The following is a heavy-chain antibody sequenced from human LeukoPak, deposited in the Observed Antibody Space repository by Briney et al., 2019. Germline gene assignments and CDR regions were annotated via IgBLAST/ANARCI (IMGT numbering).Heavy chain of an antibody. J-gene: IGHJ6*04. CDR3: ARGRDHSSIWYYVGMDV. CDR2: IGTAGDP. CDR1: GFTFSSYD. V-gene: IGHV3-13*05. Sequence: GGSLRLSSAASGFTFSSYDMHWVRQATGKGLEWVSAIGTAGDPYYPGSVKGRFTISRENAKNSLYLQMNSLRAGDTAVYYCARGRDHSSIWYYVGMDVWGKGTTVTVSS. D-gene: IGHD6-13*01.